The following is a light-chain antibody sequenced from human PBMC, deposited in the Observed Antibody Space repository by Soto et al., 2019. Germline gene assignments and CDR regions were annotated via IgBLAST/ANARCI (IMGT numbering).Light chain of an antibody. V-gene: IGKV1-5*03. CDR1: QSVYTY. CDR3: QQYRDYPFT. CDR2: RAS. J-gene: IGKJ2*01. Sequence: DILMTQSPSTLSVSVGDRVTITCRASQSVYTYLAWYQHKPGEAPNLLIYRASNLRNGVPSRFSGSGSGTEFTLAISSLQPDDFATYYCQQYRDYPFTFGQGTK.